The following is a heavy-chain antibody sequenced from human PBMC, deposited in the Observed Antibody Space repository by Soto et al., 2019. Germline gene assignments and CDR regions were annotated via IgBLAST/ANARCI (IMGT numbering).Heavy chain of an antibody. CDR1: GFTFSSYG. V-gene: IGHV3-30*18. Sequence: GGSLRLSCAASGFTFSSYGMHWVRQAPGKGLEWVAVISYDGSNKYYADSVKGRFTISRDNSKNTLYLQMNSLRAEDTAVYYCAKDQDPSSGWSGVCDYWGQGTLVTVSS. D-gene: IGHD6-19*01. J-gene: IGHJ4*02. CDR2: ISYDGSNK. CDR3: AKDQDPSSGWSGVCDY.